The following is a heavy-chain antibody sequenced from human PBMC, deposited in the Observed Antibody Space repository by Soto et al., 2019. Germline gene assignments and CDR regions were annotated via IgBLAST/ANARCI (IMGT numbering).Heavy chain of an antibody. D-gene: IGHD1-20*01. CDR1: GFTFSDYY. CDR2: ISSSGSTI. J-gene: IGHJ6*02. Sequence: QVQLVESGGGLVKPGGSLRLSCAASGFTFSDYYMSWIRQAPGKGMEWVSYISSSGSTIYYADSVKGRFTISRDNAKNSLYLQRNSQSADDTAVYYCARDGGNNWADDPNYYYYGMDVWGQGTTVTVSS. V-gene: IGHV3-11*01. CDR3: ARDGGNNWADDPNYYYYGMDV.